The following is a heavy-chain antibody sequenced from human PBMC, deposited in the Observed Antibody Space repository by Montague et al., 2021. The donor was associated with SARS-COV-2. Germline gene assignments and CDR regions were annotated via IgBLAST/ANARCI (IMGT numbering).Heavy chain of an antibody. V-gene: IGHV4-39*01. CDR1: GGSISSSSYY. CDR2: IYYSGSS. Sequence: SETLSLTCTVSGGSISSSSYYWGWIRQPPGKGLEWLGSIYYSGSSYYNPSLKSRVTISVDTSKNQFSLKLSSVTAADTAVYSCARQAIKFTHGFDPWGQGTLVTVSS. J-gene: IGHJ5*02. D-gene: IGHD3-9*01. CDR3: ARQAIKFTHGFDP.